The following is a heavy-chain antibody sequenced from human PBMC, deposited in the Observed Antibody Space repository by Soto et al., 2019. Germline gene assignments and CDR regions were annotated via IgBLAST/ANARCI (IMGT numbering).Heavy chain of an antibody. V-gene: IGHV3-30*18. Sequence: GGSLRLSCAASGFTFSSYGMHWVRQAPGKGLEWVAVISYDGSNKYYADSVKGRFTISRDNSKNTLYLQMNSLRAEDTAVYYCAKDMGAYCGGDCLDDYYYYGMDVWGQGTTVTVSS. CDR2: ISYDGSNK. J-gene: IGHJ6*02. CDR1: GFTFSSYG. D-gene: IGHD2-21*02. CDR3: AKDMGAYCGGDCLDDYYYYGMDV.